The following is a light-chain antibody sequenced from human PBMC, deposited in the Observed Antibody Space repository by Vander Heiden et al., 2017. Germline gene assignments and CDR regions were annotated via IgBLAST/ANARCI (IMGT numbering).Light chain of an antibody. CDR2: MNN. V-gene: IGLV1-47*01. Sequence: QSLLTPPPSPSGTPGQRVPISCSGRSSNIGSNDVYWYQQLPETAPKLLVFMNNQRPSGVPGRFAGSTSGTSGTPATSGLRAEEEADDYCSAWQDSLSGSLVFGTGTKLTVL. CDR3: SAWQDSLSGSLV. CDR1: SSNIGSND. J-gene: IGLJ1*01.